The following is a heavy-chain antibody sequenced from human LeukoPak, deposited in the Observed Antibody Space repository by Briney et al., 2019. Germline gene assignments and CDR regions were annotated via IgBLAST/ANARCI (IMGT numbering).Heavy chain of an antibody. Sequence: ASVKVSCKASGYTFTGYYIHWARQAPGQGLEWMGWINPNNDYTYYAQKFQGRVTLTRDTSISTVYMELTRLTSDDTALYYCAVAPGDYWGQGTLVIVSA. J-gene: IGHJ4*02. CDR2: INPNNDYT. V-gene: IGHV1-2*02. D-gene: IGHD2-21*01. CDR1: GYTFTGYY. CDR3: AVAPGDY.